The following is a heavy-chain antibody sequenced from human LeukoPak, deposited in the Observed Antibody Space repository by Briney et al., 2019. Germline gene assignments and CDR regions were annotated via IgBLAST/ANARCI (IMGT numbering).Heavy chain of an antibody. V-gene: IGHV3-23*01. Sequence: PSETLSLTCAVYGGSFSGYYWSWVRQAPGKGLEWVSAISGSGGSTYYADSVKGRFTISRDNSKNTLYLQMNGLRAEDTAVYYCAKQIAVAYYFDYWGQGTLVTVSS. D-gene: IGHD6-19*01. CDR1: GGSFSGYY. CDR2: ISGSGGST. CDR3: AKQIAVAYYFDY. J-gene: IGHJ4*02.